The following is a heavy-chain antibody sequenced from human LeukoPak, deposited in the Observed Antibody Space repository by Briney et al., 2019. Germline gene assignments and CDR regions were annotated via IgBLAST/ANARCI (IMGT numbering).Heavy chain of an antibody. D-gene: IGHD3-10*01. V-gene: IGHV4-4*07. CDR2: IYTSGST. CDR3: ARDLLWFGELLSGFDP. Sequence: SETLSLTCTVSGGSISSYYWSWIRQPAGKGLEWIGRIYTSGSTNYNPSLKSRVTMSVDTSKNQFSLKLSSVTAADTAVYYCARDLLWFGELLSGFDPWGQGTLVTVSS. CDR1: GGSISSYY. J-gene: IGHJ5*02.